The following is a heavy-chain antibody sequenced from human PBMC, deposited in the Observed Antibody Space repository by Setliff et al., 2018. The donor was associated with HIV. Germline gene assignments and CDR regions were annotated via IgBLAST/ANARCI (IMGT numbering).Heavy chain of an antibody. J-gene: IGHJ4*01. V-gene: IGHV4-59*01. CDR3: ARGINWFAPFDY. D-gene: IGHD1-1*01. CDR1: GGSISSYY. Sequence: ETLSLTCTVSGGSISSYYWSWIRQPPGKGLEWIGHIYYSGSTNYNPSLKSRVTMIRDTSITTAYMALSRLTSDDTAVYFCARGINWFAPFDYWGQGTLVTVSS. CDR2: IYYSGST.